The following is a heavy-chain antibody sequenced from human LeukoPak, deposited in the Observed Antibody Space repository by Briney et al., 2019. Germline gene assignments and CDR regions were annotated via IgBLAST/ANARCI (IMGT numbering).Heavy chain of an antibody. CDR3: AKNSANGWESIGETGNFDY. CDR1: GFTFDDYA. CDR2: SSWNSGGI. Sequence: SLRLSCAASGFTFDDYAMHWVRQAPGEGLEWVSGSSWNSGGIGYAESVKGGFTISRDNAKNSLYLQMNSRRSEDRGLYTCAKNSANGWESIGETGNFDYWGQGTLVTVSS. D-gene: IGHD4/OR15-4a*01. J-gene: IGHJ4*02. V-gene: IGHV3-9*01.